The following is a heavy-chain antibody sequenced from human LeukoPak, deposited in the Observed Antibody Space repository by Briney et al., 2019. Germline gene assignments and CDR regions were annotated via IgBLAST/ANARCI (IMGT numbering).Heavy chain of an antibody. Sequence: GESLKISCKGSGYSFTSYWIGWVRQMPGKGLEWMGIIYPGDSDTRYSSSFQGQVTISADKSISTAYLQWSSLKASDTAMYYCARQRYFDREVPSNGMDVWGQGTTVTVSS. CDR2: IYPGDSDT. D-gene: IGHD3-9*01. J-gene: IGHJ6*02. CDR3: ARQRYFDREVPSNGMDV. CDR1: GYSFTSYW. V-gene: IGHV5-51*01.